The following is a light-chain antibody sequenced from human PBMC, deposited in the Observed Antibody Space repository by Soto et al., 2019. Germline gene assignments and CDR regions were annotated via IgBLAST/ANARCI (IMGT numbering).Light chain of an antibody. CDR3: QPYYRSSIT. V-gene: IGKV1-5*01. CDR1: QSLNNY. J-gene: IGKJ5*01. Sequence: DIQMTQSPSILSASVGDRGTITCRASQSLNNYLAWYQQKPGKAPKLLIYDAYTLERGVTSRFSGTGSGTEFTLTISSLQPDDFATYYCQPYYRSSITVGPGTRLEIK. CDR2: DAY.